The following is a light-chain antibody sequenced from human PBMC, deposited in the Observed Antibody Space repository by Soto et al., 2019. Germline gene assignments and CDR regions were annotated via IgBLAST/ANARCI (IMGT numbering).Light chain of an antibody. J-gene: IGKJ1*01. CDR1: QSIRSPF. V-gene: IGKV3-20*01. CDR3: GSDEWT. Sequence: EIVLTQSPATLSLSPGERATLSCRASQSIRSPFLAWYQQTPGQAPRLFIHGASSRATGIPDRFSGSGSGTDFTLTISRLEPEDFEVYYCGSDEWTFGQGTKVE. CDR2: GAS.